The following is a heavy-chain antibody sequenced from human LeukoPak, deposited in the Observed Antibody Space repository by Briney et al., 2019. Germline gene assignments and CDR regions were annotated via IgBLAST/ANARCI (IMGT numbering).Heavy chain of an antibody. D-gene: IGHD3-22*01. CDR3: AREKIGYYDSSGRGWFDP. Sequence: PSETLSLTFTVSGGSISSGSYYWSWIRQPAGKGLEWIGRIYTSGSTNYNPSLKSRVTISVDTSKKQFSLKLSSVTAADTAVYYCAREKIGYYDSSGRGWFDPWGQGTLVTVSS. CDR1: GGSISSGSYY. J-gene: IGHJ5*02. CDR2: IYTSGST. V-gene: IGHV4-61*02.